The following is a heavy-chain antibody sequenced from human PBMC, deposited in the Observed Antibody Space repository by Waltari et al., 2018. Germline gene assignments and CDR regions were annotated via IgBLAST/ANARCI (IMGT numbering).Heavy chain of an antibody. CDR3: ATMGAGRAPDY. CDR1: TFSFSSYW. D-gene: IGHD3-16*01. J-gene: IGHJ4*02. CDR2: IRPDGGEN. V-gene: IGHV3-7*03. Sequence: EVQLVESGGGLVQPGGSLRVSCAASTFSFSSYWMAWFRQAPGKGLGWVANIRPDGGENFYVDSVKGRFSISRDNAKNSFYLQMNSLRVEDTAIFYCATMGAGRAPDYWGQGTLVTVSS.